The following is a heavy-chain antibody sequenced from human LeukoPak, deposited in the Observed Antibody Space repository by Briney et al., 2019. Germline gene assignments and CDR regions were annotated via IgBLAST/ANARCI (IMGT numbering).Heavy chain of an antibody. V-gene: IGHV4-39*01. CDR1: GGSISSSSYY. CDR2: IYYSGTT. CDR3: ARLSRKPASYFDL. J-gene: IGHJ2*01. Sequence: SETLSLTCTVSGGSISSSSYYWDWIRQPPGKGLEWIGSIYYSGTTYYNPPLKSRVTISVDTSKNQFSLKLSSVTAADTAVFYCARLSRKPASYFDLWGRGTLVTVSS. D-gene: IGHD1-14*01.